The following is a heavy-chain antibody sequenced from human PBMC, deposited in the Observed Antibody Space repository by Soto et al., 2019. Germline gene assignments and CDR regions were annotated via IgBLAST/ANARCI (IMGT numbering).Heavy chain of an antibody. V-gene: IGHV3-33*01. Sequence: QVQLVESGGGVVQPGRSLRLSCAASGFTFSSYGMHWVRQAPGKGLEWVAVIWYDGSNKYYADSVKGRFTISRDNSKNTLYLQMNSLRAEDTAVYYYARDKWELSYYYYYYMDVWGKGTTVTVSS. CDR2: IWYDGSNK. CDR3: ARDKWELSYYYYYYMDV. J-gene: IGHJ6*03. CDR1: GFTFSSYG. D-gene: IGHD1-26*01.